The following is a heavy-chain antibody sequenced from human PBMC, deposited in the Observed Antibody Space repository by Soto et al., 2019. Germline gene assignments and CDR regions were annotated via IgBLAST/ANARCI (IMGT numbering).Heavy chain of an antibody. J-gene: IGHJ6*03. Sequence: EVQLAESGGGLAQPGGSLRLSCAASGFTLSGYAMDWVRQAPGKGLEYVSGISSNGVGTYYANSVQGRFTISRDNSKNTVYLQMGSLRPEDMAVYYCARRARPDLYHMDVWGKGTTVTVSS. V-gene: IGHV3-64*01. D-gene: IGHD6-6*01. CDR3: ARRARPDLYHMDV. CDR2: ISSNGVGT. CDR1: GFTLSGYA.